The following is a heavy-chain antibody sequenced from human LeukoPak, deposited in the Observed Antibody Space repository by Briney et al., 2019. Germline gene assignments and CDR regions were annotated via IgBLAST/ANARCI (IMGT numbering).Heavy chain of an antibody. Sequence: PGGSLRLSCTASGFTFGDYAMTWVRQAPGKGLEWVGFIASETYGGTAEYAASLKGRFTISRDDSKSIAYLQMNSLKTEDTAVYYRTRDQTPYYWGQGTLVTVSS. CDR1: GFTFGDYA. V-gene: IGHV3-49*04. CDR2: IASETYGGTA. J-gene: IGHJ4*02. CDR3: TRDQTPYY.